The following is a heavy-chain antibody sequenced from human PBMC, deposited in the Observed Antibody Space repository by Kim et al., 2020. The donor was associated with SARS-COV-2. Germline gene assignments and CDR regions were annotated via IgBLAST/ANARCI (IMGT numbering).Heavy chain of an antibody. D-gene: IGHD5-12*01. CDR3: AKERAPRGYSSYDPFDF. CDR1: GFSFSIHA. J-gene: IGHJ4*02. Sequence: GGSLRLSCAASGFSFSIHAMSWVRQAPGKGLEWVSAIRGSGGSTYYAASVKGRFTVTRDNSKNTLYRQMNSLRAEDTAEYYCAKERAPRGYSSYDPFDFWGQGTLVTVSS. CDR2: IRGSGGST. V-gene: IGHV3-23*01.